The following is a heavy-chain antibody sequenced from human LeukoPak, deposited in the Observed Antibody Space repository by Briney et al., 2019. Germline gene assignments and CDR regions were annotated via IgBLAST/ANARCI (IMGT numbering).Heavy chain of an antibody. J-gene: IGHJ4*02. Sequence: GGSLRLSCAASGNYWMHWVRQAPGKGLVWVSRISPTGSTTSYADSVKGRFTVSRDNAKNTLYLQVNNLRAEDTAVYYCARGPNSNWSGLDFWGQGTLLTVSS. CDR1: GNYW. V-gene: IGHV3-74*01. CDR3: ARGPNSNWSGLDF. D-gene: IGHD6-6*01. CDR2: ISPTGSTT.